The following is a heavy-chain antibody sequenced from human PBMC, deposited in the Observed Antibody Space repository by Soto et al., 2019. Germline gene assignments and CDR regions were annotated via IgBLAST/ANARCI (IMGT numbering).Heavy chain of an antibody. D-gene: IGHD6-13*01. CDR1: GGFISGGEYY. CDR2: IYHSGST. V-gene: IGHV4-30-4*01. J-gene: IGHJ4*02. Sequence: QVQLKESGPGLVKPSQTLSLTCTVSGGFISGGEYYWSWILQPPRKGLEWIGYIYHSGSTDYNTSIKSRVIISVDTSNNQFSLKLSSVTAADTAVYYCARGRRFTSSWFVFHSWGQGTLVTVSS. CDR3: ARGRRFTSSWFVFHS.